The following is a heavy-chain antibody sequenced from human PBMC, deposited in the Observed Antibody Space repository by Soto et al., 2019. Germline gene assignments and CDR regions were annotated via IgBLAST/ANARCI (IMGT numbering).Heavy chain of an antibody. CDR2: IFYRGAT. CDR1: GASFSSGDYY. J-gene: IGHJ5*02. Sequence: PSETLSLTCTVSGASFSSGDYYWIWIRQPPGKGLEWIGYIFYRGATYYNPSLESRVTISVDTSKSQFSLRLTSVTAADTAVYYCARARYCTTSNCQGRLARVDPWGRGTLVTVSS. V-gene: IGHV4-30-4*01. D-gene: IGHD2-8*01. CDR3: ARARYCTTSNCQGRLARVDP.